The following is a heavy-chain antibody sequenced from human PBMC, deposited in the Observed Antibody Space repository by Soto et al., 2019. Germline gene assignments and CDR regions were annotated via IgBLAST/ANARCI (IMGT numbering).Heavy chain of an antibody. CDR1: GGSFSGYY. D-gene: IGHD4-17*01. J-gene: IGHJ4*02. CDR3: ARGQTTVTTYFDY. Sequence: QVQLQQWGAGLLKPSETLPLTCAVYGGSFSGYYWSWIRQPPGKGLEWIGEINHSGSTNYNPSLKSRVTISVDTSKNQFSLKLSSVTAADTAVYYCARGQTTVTTYFDYWGQGTLVTVSS. CDR2: INHSGST. V-gene: IGHV4-34*01.